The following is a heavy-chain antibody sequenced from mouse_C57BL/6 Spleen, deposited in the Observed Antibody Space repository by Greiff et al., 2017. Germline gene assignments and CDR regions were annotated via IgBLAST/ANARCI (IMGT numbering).Heavy chain of an antibody. D-gene: IGHD1-1*02. Sequence: VQLQQSGAELVKPGASVKLSCKASGYTFTSYWMHWVKQRPGQGLEWIGMIHPNSGSTNYNEKFKSKATLTVDKSSRTAYMQLSSLTSEDSAVYYCARVGVGTHWYCDVWGTGTTVTVAS. J-gene: IGHJ1*03. CDR1: GYTFTSYW. CDR3: ARVGVGTHWYCDV. CDR2: IHPNSGST. V-gene: IGHV1-64*01.